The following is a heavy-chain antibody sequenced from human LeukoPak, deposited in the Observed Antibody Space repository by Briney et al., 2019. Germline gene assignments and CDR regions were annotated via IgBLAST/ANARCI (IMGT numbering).Heavy chain of an antibody. Sequence: GASVKVSCKASGYTFASYGVSWVRQAPGQGLERMGWISAYSGHTNYAQKFQGRVTMTTDTSTSTAYMELRSLRSDDTAVYYCARASGSGSYHGYWGQGTLVTVSS. J-gene: IGHJ4*02. V-gene: IGHV1-18*01. D-gene: IGHD3-10*01. CDR3: ARASGSGSYHGY. CDR1: GYTFASYG. CDR2: ISAYSGHT.